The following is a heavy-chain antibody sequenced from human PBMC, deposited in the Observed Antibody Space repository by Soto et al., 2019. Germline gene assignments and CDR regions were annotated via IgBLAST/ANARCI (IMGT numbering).Heavy chain of an antibody. CDR3: ARLANIFDFDN. V-gene: IGHV3-15*01. CDR2: IKTTTDGGTT. CDR1: GFTFSNAW. Sequence: PGGSLRLSCAASGFTFSNAWLSWVRQAPGKGLEWVGHIKTTTDGGTTDYAAPVKGRFTISRDDSQNTLYLQMDSLKASDTAMYYCARLANIFDFDNWGHGTLVTVSS. D-gene: IGHD2-21*01. J-gene: IGHJ4*01.